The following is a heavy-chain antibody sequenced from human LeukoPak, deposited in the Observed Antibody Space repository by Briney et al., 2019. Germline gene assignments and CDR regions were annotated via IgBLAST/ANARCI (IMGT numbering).Heavy chain of an antibody. D-gene: IGHD1-7*01. CDR3: AKNKWNYDY. Sequence: GGSLRLSCAASGFTFSNYSMSWVRQAPGKGLEWVASIKQDGSEKYYVDSVKGRFTISRDNAKNSLYLQMTSLRAEDTAVYYCAKNKWNYDYWGQGTLVTVSS. CDR1: GFTFSNYS. V-gene: IGHV3-7*01. CDR2: IKQDGSEK. J-gene: IGHJ4*02.